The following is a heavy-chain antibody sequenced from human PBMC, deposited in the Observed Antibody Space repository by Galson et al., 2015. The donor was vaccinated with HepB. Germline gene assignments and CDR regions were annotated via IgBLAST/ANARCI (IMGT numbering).Heavy chain of an antibody. V-gene: IGHV3-30*02. CDR2: IQYDGSSK. J-gene: IGHJ4*02. CDR3: AKESPGRTTGRNY. CDR1: APGFTFNKYG. D-gene: IGHD1-7*01. Sequence: SPRLSCAASAPGFTFNKYGMHWLRQAPGKGLEWLAFIQYDGSSKCYSDSVKGRFTISIDNSNNTLYLQMNSLRPEDTAVYYCAKESPGRTTGRNYWGQGTLVTVSS.